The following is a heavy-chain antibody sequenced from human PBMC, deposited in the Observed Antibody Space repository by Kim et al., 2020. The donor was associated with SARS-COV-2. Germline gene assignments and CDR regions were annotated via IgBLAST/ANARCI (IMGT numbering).Heavy chain of an antibody. CDR3: TTDPPRCGGDCYSHYYYYGMDV. CDR2: IKSKTDGGTT. Sequence: GGSLRLSCAASGFTFSNAWMSWVRQAPGKGLEWVGRIKSKTDGGTTDYAAPVKGRFTISRDDSKNTLYLQMNSLKTEDTAVYYCTTDPPRCGGDCYSHYYYYGMDVWGQGTTVTVSS. CDR1: GFTFSNAW. J-gene: IGHJ6*02. V-gene: IGHV3-15*01. D-gene: IGHD2-21*02.